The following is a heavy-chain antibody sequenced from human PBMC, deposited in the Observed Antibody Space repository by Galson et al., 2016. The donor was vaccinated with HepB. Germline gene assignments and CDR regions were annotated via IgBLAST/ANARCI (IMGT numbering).Heavy chain of an antibody. CDR2: IYHSGSS. V-gene: IGHV4-30-2*01. CDR1: GGSINSGDFS. Sequence: TLSLTCAVSGGSINSGDFSWSWLRRTPGKGLEWIGYIYHSGSSYYNPSLKSRVTISVERSKNQFSLKVNSVTAADTAVYFCARGSFSRQLVFSMWFDLWGQGTLVTVSS. CDR3: ARGSFSRQLVFSMWFDL. J-gene: IGHJ5*02. D-gene: IGHD2/OR15-2a*01.